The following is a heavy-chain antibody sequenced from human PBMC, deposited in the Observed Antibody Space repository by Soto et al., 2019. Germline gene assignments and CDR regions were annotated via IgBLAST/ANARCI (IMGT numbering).Heavy chain of an antibody. CDR2: SNNDGSST. D-gene: IGHD2-21*02. Sequence: GGSLSLSCAASGLTFRSYWMHWFRQAPGEGLVWVSRSNNDGSSTSYADSVKGRFTISGDNAKNTLYLQMNCLRAEDTSVYYCARAGYCGPGCYYYFDYWGHGILVTVSS. CDR1: GLTFRSYW. V-gene: IGHV3-74*01. CDR3: ARAGYCGPGCYYYFDY. J-gene: IGHJ4*01.